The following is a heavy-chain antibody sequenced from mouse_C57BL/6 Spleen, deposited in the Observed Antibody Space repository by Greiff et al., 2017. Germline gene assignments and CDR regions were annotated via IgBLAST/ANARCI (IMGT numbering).Heavy chain of an antibody. CDR2: ISSGSSTI. CDR3: ARGSPWFAY. CDR1: GFTFSDYG. Sequence: EVQLVESGGGLAKPGGSLKLSCAASGFTFSDYGMHWVRQAPEKGLEWVAYISSGSSTIYYADTVKGRFTISRDNAKNTLFLQMTSLRSEDTAMYYCARGSPWFAYWGQGTLVTVSA. V-gene: IGHV5-17*01. D-gene: IGHD1-1*01. J-gene: IGHJ3*01.